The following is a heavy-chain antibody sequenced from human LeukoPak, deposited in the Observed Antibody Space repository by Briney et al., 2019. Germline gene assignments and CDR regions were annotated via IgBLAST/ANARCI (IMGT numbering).Heavy chain of an antibody. Sequence: PSETLSLTCAVHGGSFSGYYWSWIRQPPGKGLEWIGEINHSGSTNYNPSLKSRVTISVDTSKNQFSLKLSSVTAADTAVYYCARDGYSYGNFDYWGQGTLVTVSS. CDR2: INHSGST. J-gene: IGHJ4*02. D-gene: IGHD5-18*01. V-gene: IGHV4-34*01. CDR3: ARDGYSYGNFDY. CDR1: GGSFSGYY.